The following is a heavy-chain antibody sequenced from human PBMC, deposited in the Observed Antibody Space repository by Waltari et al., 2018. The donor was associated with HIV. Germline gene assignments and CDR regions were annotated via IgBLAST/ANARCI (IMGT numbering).Heavy chain of an antibody. V-gene: IGHV3-9*01. CDR1: GFTFDDYA. D-gene: IGHD4-17*01. CDR3: AKDKRSGYGGNSVWYFDL. Sequence: EVQLVESGGGLVQPGRSLRLSCAASGFTFDDYAMHWVRQGPGKGLEWVSGISWNSGTIGYADSVKGRFTISRDNAKNSLYLQMNSLRAEDTALYYCAKDKRSGYGGNSVWYFDLWGRGTLVTVSS. J-gene: IGHJ2*01. CDR2: ISWNSGTI.